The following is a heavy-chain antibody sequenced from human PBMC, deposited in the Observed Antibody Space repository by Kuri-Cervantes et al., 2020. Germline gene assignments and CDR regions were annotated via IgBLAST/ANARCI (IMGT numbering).Heavy chain of an antibody. V-gene: IGHV1-18*01. CDR2: ISAYNGNT. CDR1: GYTFTSYG. J-gene: IGHJ4*02. D-gene: IGHD3-3*01. CDR3: ARAKFFDQPDLGTYDFDY. Sequence: ASVKVSCKASGYTFTSYGISWVRQAPGQGLEWMGWISAYNGNTNYAQKLQGRVTLTTDTSTTTAYMELRSLRSDDTAVYYCARAKFFDQPDLGTYDFDYWGQGTSVTVSS.